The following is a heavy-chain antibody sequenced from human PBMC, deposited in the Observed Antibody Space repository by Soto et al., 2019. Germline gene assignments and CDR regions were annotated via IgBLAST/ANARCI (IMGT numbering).Heavy chain of an antibody. J-gene: IGHJ3*02. Sequence: QVQLVQSGAEVKKPGSSVKVSCKASGGTFSSYTISWVRQAPGQGLEWMGRIIPILGIANYAQKFQGRVTITAAKSTSTAYMELSSLRSEDTAVYYCARDYYDSSGTRDAFDIWGQGTMVTVSS. D-gene: IGHD3-22*01. V-gene: IGHV1-69*08. CDR1: GGTFSSYT. CDR2: IIPILGIA. CDR3: ARDYYDSSGTRDAFDI.